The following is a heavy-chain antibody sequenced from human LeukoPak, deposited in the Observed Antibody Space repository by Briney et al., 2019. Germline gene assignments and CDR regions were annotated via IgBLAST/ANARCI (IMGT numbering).Heavy chain of an antibody. V-gene: IGHV1-18*01. D-gene: IGHD6-13*01. CDR3: ARDLGSGIAEPFDH. CDR1: GYTFTNYG. Sequence: ASVKVSCKASGYTFTNYGISWVRQAPGQGLEWMGWISAYNGNTNYAQKLQGRVTVTTDTSTSTAYMELRSLRSDHTAVYYCARDLGSGIAEPFDHWGQGTLVTVSS. J-gene: IGHJ4*02. CDR2: ISAYNGNT.